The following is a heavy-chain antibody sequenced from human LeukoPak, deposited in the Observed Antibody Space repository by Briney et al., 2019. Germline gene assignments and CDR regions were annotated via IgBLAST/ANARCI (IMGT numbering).Heavy chain of an antibody. J-gene: IGHJ4*02. CDR2: IYYSGST. V-gene: IGHV4-39*01. CDR1: GGSISSSSYY. Sequence: SETLSLTCTVSGGSISSSSYYWGWIRQPPGKGLEWIGSIYYSGSTYYNPSLKSRVTISVDTSKNQFSLKLSSVTAADTAVYYCARHGLSCGWYFDYWGQGTLVTVSS. CDR3: ARHGLSCGWYFDY. D-gene: IGHD6-19*01.